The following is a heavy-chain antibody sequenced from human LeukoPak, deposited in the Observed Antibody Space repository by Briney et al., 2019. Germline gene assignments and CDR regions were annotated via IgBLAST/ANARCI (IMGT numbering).Heavy chain of an antibody. J-gene: IGHJ5*02. CDR2: INPSDGST. Sequence: GASAKVSCKASGYTFTSYYMHWVRQAPGQGLEWMGIINPSDGSTSYAQKFQGRVTITRDTSTSTVYMELSSLRSKDTAVYYCARDSVAITMIVVVWNWFDPWGQGTLVTVSS. V-gene: IGHV1-46*01. CDR3: ARDSVAITMIVVVWNWFDP. D-gene: IGHD3-22*01. CDR1: GYTFTSYY.